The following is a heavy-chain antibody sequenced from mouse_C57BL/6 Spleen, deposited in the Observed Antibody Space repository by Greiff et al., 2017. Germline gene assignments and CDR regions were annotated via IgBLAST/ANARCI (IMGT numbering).Heavy chain of an antibody. CDR3: ASYYGSSRDY. CDR2: INPSSGYT. V-gene: IGHV1-7*01. Sequence: QVQLQQSGAELAKPGASVKLSCKASGYTFTSYWMHWVKQRPGQGLEWIGYINPSSGYTKYNQKFKDKDTLTAGKSSSTAYMQLSSLTYEDSAVYYCASYYGSSRDYWGQGATLTVSS. J-gene: IGHJ2*01. CDR1: GYTFTSYW. D-gene: IGHD1-1*01.